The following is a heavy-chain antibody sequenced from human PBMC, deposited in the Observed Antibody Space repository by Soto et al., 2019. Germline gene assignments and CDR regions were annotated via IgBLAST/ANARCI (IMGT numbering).Heavy chain of an antibody. D-gene: IGHD3-3*01. CDR3: AKVGILEWFLSLYYFDY. Sequence: GGSLRLSCAASGFTFSSYAMNWVRQAPGKGLEWVSAISGSGGSTYYADSVRGRFTISRDTSKNTLYLQMNSLRAEDTAVCYCAKVGILEWFLSLYYFDYWGQGTLVTVSS. CDR1: GFTFSSYA. J-gene: IGHJ4*02. CDR2: ISGSGGST. V-gene: IGHV3-23*01.